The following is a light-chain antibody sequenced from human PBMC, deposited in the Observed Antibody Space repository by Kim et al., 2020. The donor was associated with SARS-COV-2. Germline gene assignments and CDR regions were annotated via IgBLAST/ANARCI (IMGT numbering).Light chain of an antibody. CDR2: ASS. V-gene: IGKV1-16*02. CDR3: QQYYTFPMT. J-gene: IGKJ5*01. CDR1: QGISKF. Sequence: DTQMTQSPSSLSASVGDSVTITCRASQGISKFLAWYQQKPGRAPKSLIYASSSLQSGVPPKFSGSGSGTDFTLTISSLEPEDSATYYCQQYYTFPMTFGQGTRLDIK.